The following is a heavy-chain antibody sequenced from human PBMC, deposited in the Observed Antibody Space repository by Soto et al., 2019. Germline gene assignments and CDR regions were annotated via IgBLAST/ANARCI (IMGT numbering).Heavy chain of an antibody. CDR2: INHSGST. CDR3: ARGRESEGFDY. D-gene: IGHD1-26*01. V-gene: IGHV4-34*01. CDR1: GGSFSGYY. J-gene: IGHJ4*02. Sequence: SETLSLTCAVYGGSFSGYYWSWIRQPPGKGLEWIGEINHSGSTNYNPSLKSRVTISVDTSKNQFSLKLSSVTAADTAVYYCARGRESEGFDYWGQGTLVTVSS.